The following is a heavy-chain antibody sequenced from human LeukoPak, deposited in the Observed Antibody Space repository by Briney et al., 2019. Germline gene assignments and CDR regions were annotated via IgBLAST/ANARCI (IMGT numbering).Heavy chain of an antibody. CDR1: GGSISSSSYY. V-gene: IGHV4-61*02. J-gene: IGHJ4*02. Sequence: SETLSLTCTVSGGSISSSSYYWGWIRQPAGKGLEWIGRIYTSGSTNYNPSLKSRVTMSVDTSKNQFSLKLSSVTAADTAVYYCARVYSGSFYLDYWGQGTLVTVSS. CDR2: IYTSGST. D-gene: IGHD1-26*01. CDR3: ARVYSGSFYLDY.